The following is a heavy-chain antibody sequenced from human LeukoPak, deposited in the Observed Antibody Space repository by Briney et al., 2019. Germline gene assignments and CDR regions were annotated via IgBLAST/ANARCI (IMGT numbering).Heavy chain of an antibody. J-gene: IGHJ4*02. Sequence: PGGSLRLSCAASGFTFSSYSMNRVRQAPGRGLEWVSSISSSSSYIYYADSVKGRFTISRDNAKNSLYLQMNSLRAEDAAVYYCARESHADYWGQGTLVTVSS. CDR3: ARESHADY. CDR1: GFTFSSYS. V-gene: IGHV3-21*01. CDR2: ISSSSSYI.